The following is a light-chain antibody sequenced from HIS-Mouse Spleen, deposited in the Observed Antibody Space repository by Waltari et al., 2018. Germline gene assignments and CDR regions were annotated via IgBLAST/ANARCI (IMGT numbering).Light chain of an antibody. V-gene: IGLV2-14*01. CDR2: EVS. CDR3: SSYTSSSTLVV. J-gene: IGLJ2*01. Sequence: QSALTQPASVSGSPGQSITIPCTGTSSDVGGYNYVSLYQQHPGKAPKLMIYEVSNRPSGVSNRFSGSKSGNTASLTISGLQAEDEADYYCSSYTSSSTLVVFGGGTKLTVL. CDR1: SSDVGGYNY.